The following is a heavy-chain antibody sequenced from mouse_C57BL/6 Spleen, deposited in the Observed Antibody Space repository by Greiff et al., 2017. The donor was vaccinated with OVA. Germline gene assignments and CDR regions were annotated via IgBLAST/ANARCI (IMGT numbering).Heavy chain of an antibody. CDR3: ARFGIYYSNLDWYFDV. CDR1: GYTFTSYW. Sequence: VQLQQPGAELVKPGASVKLSCKASGYTFTSYWMQWVKQRPGQGLEWIGEIDPSDSYTNYNQKFKGKATLTVDTSSSTAYMQLSSLTSEDSAVYYCARFGIYYSNLDWYFDVWGTGTTVTVSS. CDR2: IDPSDSYT. J-gene: IGHJ1*03. V-gene: IGHV1-50*01. D-gene: IGHD2-5*01.